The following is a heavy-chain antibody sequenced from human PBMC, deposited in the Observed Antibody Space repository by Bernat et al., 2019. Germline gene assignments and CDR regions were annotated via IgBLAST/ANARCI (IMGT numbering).Heavy chain of an antibody. CDR1: GGSISSYY. CDR3: ARESGRTSSWSLFDP. Sequence: QVQLQESGPGLVKPSETLSLTCTVSGGSISSYYWSWIRQPPGKGLEWIGYIFYSGSTNYNPSLKSRVTISVDTSKNQFSLKLSTVTAADAAVYYCARESGRTSSWSLFDPWGQGTLVTLSA. J-gene: IGHJ5*02. V-gene: IGHV4-59*01. CDR2: IFYSGST. D-gene: IGHD2-2*01.